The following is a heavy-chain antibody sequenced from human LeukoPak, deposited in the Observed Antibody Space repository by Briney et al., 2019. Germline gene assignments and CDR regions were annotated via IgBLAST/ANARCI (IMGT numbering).Heavy chain of an antibody. D-gene: IGHD3-22*01. J-gene: IGHJ4*02. V-gene: IGHV4-59*01. CDR2: IYYSGST. CDR1: GGSLSSYY. CDR3: ASSNYYDSSGYYH. Sequence: PSETLSLTCTVPGGSLSSYYWSWIRQPPGKGLERIGYIYYSGSTNYNPSLKSRVTISVDTSKNQFSLKLSSVTAADTAVYYCASSNYYDSSGYYHWGQGTLVTVSS.